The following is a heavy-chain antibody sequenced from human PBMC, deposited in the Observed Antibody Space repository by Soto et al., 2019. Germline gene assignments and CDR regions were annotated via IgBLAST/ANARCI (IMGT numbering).Heavy chain of an antibody. Sequence: PSETLSLTCAVYGGSFSGYYWSWIRQPPGKGLEWIGEINHSGSTNYNPSLKSRVTISVDTSKNQFSLKLSSVTAADTAVYYCARGLDYGMDVWGQGTKVTVSS. J-gene: IGHJ6*02. CDR1: GGSFSGYY. CDR3: ARGLDYGMDV. CDR2: INHSGST. V-gene: IGHV4-34*01.